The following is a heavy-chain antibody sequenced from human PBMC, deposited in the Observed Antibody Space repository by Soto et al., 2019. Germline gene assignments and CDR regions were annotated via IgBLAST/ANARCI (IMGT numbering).Heavy chain of an antibody. Sequence: QVQLQESGPGLVKPSETLSLTCTVSGGSISSYYWSWIRQPPGKELEWIGYNYYSGSTNYNPPLKSRDTISVDTSKNQFSLKLSSVTAADTAVYYCARDIIAAAGTGWFDPWGQGTLVTVS. CDR2: NYYSGST. V-gene: IGHV4-59*01. CDR3: ARDIIAAAGTGWFDP. CDR1: GGSISSYY. D-gene: IGHD6-13*01. J-gene: IGHJ5*01.